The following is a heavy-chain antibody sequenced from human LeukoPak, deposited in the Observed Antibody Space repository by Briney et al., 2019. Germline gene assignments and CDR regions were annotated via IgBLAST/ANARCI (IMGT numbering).Heavy chain of an antibody. V-gene: IGHV3-23*01. D-gene: IGHD6-19*01. CDR2: ITGSGGST. CDR3: ARLRGVAVINYFDC. J-gene: IGHJ4*02. CDR1: GFTFSSYA. Sequence: PGGSLRLSCAASGFTFSSYAMNWVRQAPGKGLEWVSDITGSGGSTYYAGSVKGRFTISRDNSKNTLYLQMDSLRAEDTAIYYCARLRGVAVINYFDCWGQGTLVTVSS.